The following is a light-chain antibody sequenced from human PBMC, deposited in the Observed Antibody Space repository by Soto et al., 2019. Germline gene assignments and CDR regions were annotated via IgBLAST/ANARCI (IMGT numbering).Light chain of an antibody. Sequence: EIVLTQSPGTLSLSPGERATLSCRASQSVTSSHLVWYQQKPGQAPRLLIYGASSRATGIPDRFSGSGSGTDFTLTISRLEPEDFAVYYCQQYGSLPYTFGQGTKLEIK. V-gene: IGKV3-20*01. CDR2: GAS. CDR3: QQYGSLPYT. J-gene: IGKJ2*01. CDR1: QSVTSSH.